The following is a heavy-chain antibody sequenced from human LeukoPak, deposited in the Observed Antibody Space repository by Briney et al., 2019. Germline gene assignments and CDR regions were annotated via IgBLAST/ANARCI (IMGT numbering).Heavy chain of an antibody. J-gene: IGHJ4*02. D-gene: IGHD6-13*01. CDR3: ARDNVSRAAAGLLDY. CDR2: INHSGST. Sequence: SETLSLTCAVYGGSFSGYYWSWIRQPPGKGLEWIGEINHSGSTNYNPSLKSRVTISVDTSKNQFSLKLSSVTAADTAVYYCARDNVSRAAAGLLDYWGQGTLVTVSS. V-gene: IGHV4-34*01. CDR1: GGSFSGYY.